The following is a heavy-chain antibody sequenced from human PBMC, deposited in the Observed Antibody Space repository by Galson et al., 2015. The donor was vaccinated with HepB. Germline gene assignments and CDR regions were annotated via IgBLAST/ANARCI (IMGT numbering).Heavy chain of an antibody. V-gene: IGHV3-33*01. CDR3: ARDRSPLGYFDY. CDR1: GFTFSSYG. Sequence: SLRLSCAASGFTFSSYGMHWVRQAPGKGLEWVAVIWYDGSNKYYADSVKGRFTISRDNSKNTLYLQMNSLRAEDTAVYYCARDRSPLGYFDYWGQGTLVTVSS. CDR2: IWYDGSNK. J-gene: IGHJ4*02. D-gene: IGHD3-16*01.